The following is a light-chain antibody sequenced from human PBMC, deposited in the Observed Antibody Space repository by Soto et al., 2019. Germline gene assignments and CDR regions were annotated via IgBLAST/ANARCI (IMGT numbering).Light chain of an antibody. Sequence: QSALTQPASVSGSPGQSITISCTGTINDVGTYNLVSWLQQHPGKAPKLMIYEVTERPSGVSNRFSGSKSGNAASLTISGLQAEDEADYHCCSYAGGGTYVFGTGTKVTVL. CDR2: EVT. CDR1: INDVGTYNL. V-gene: IGLV2-23*02. CDR3: CSYAGGGTYV. J-gene: IGLJ1*01.